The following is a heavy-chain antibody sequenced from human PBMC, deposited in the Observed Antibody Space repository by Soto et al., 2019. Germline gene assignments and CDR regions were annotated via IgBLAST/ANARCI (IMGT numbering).Heavy chain of an antibody. Sequence: SETLSLTGTVADGSISNDYRSWIRQPPGMGLEWIGYIHHSGDTNSDPSLKSRVTISIDTSKNQLSLRLSSVTAADTAVYYCARYCASAKCLDYWVQGTLVTVSS. D-gene: IGHD2-2*01. J-gene: IGHJ4*02. V-gene: IGHV4-59*01. CDR2: IHHSGDT. CDR3: ARYCASAKCLDY. CDR1: DGSISNDY.